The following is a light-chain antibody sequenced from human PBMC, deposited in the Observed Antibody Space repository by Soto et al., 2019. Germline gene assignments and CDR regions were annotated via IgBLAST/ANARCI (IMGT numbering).Light chain of an antibody. CDR3: QQYDDWPIT. CDR1: QGVGNK. Sequence: EIVMTQSPATLSVSPGERATLSCRASQGVGNKLAWYQQKPGQAPRLLIYGASSRATGIPDRFSGSGSGTDFTLTISSLQSEDFAVYFCQQYDDWPITFGQGTRLEI. V-gene: IGKV3D-15*01. CDR2: GAS. J-gene: IGKJ5*01.